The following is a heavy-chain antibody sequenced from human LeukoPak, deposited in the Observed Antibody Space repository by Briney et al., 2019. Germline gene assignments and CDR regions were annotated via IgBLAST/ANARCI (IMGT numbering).Heavy chain of an antibody. CDR1: GFIFKKYW. Sequence: GGSLRLSCAASGFIFKKYWMTWVRQAPGKGLEWVANIKHDGSEKYYVDSVKGRFTISRDNAKKSLYLQMNSLRAEDTAVYYCAKKGGPYGSGSYYVDYWGQGTLVTVSS. CDR3: AKKGGPYGSGSYYVDY. V-gene: IGHV3-7*01. CDR2: IKHDGSEK. D-gene: IGHD3-10*01. J-gene: IGHJ4*02.